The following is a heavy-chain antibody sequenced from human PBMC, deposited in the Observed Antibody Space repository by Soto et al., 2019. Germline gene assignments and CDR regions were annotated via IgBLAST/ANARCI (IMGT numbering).Heavy chain of an antibody. D-gene: IGHD6-6*01. J-gene: IGHJ6*02. CDR2: LKPNSGGT. CDR1: GYTFTGYY. Sequence: ASVKVSCKASGYTFTGYYMHWVRQAPGQGLEWIGWLKPNSGGTNYAQKFQGRVTMTRDTSISTAYMELSRLRSDDTAVYYCARDKYSSSSWGYYYYYGMDVWGQGTTGTVSS. CDR3: ARDKYSSSSWGYYYYYGMDV. V-gene: IGHV1-2*02.